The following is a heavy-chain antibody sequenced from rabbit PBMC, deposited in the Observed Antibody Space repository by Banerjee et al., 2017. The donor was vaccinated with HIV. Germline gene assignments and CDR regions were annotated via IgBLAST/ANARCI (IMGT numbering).Heavy chain of an antibody. Sequence: QEQLVESGGDLVKPEGSLTLTCTASGFDLSSYYYMCWVRQAPGKGLELIACIYTGSSGSTYYASWAKGRFTISKTSWTTVTLQMTSLTAADTATYFCARDLAGVIGWNFGLWGQGTLVTVS. CDR3: ARDLAGVIGWNFGL. D-gene: IGHD4-1*01. J-gene: IGHJ3*01. V-gene: IGHV1S45*01. CDR1: GFDLSSYYY. CDR2: IYTGSSGST.